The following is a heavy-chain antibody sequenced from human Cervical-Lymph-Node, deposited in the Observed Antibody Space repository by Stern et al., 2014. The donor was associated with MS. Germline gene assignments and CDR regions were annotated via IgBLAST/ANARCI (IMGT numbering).Heavy chain of an antibody. CDR2: IYPYVPDP. J-gene: IGHJ4*02. Sequence: EVQLVESGAEVKTPGESLKISCKLSGYSFTIYYIAWVRQMPGKGLECMVVIYPYVPDPTYSPSFQGKVTISANKSITTAYLQWSSLRASDTAMYYCARHVQGFDYWGQGTLVTVSS. CDR3: ARHVQGFDY. CDR1: GYSFTIYY. V-gene: IGHV5-51*01.